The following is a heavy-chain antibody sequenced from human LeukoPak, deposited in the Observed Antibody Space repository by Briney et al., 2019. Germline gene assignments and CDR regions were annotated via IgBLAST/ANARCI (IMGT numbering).Heavy chain of an antibody. Sequence: ASVKVSCKASGNSFTGYYIHWVRQAPGQGLGWMGWINPDGGDTNYAQKFQGRVTMTRDTSISTAYLELSRLRFDDTAVYYCARESQEGYSYDNSGMDVWGKGTTVTVSS. J-gene: IGHJ6*04. V-gene: IGHV1-2*02. CDR2: INPDGGDT. D-gene: IGHD3-22*01. CDR1: GNSFTGYY. CDR3: ARESQEGYSYDNSGMDV.